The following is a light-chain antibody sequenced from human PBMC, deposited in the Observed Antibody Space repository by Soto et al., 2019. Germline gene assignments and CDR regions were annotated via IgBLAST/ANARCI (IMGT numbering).Light chain of an antibody. CDR2: DVN. J-gene: IGLJ1*01. V-gene: IGLV2-14*01. CDR1: SSDVGGYKS. Sequence: QSALTQPASVSGSPGQSIAISCTGTSSDVGGYKSVSWYQQDPGKAPKLLIYDVNNRPSGISDRFSGSKSGNTASLTISGLPAEDEADYYCSSYTSSYSYVFGTGTKLTVL. CDR3: SSYTSSYSYV.